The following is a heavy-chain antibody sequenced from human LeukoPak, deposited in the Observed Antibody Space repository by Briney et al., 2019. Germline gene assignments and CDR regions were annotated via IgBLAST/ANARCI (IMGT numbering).Heavy chain of an antibody. CDR1: GGSFSGYY. Sequence: PTETLSLTCAVYGGSFSGYYWSWIRQPPGKGLEWIGEINHSGSTNYNPSLKSRVTISVDTSKNQFSLKLSSVTAADTVVYYCARAAYCSGGSCYYNYYGMDVWGKGTTVTVSS. D-gene: IGHD2-15*01. CDR2: INHSGST. CDR3: ARAAYCSGGSCYYNYYGMDV. V-gene: IGHV4-34*01. J-gene: IGHJ6*04.